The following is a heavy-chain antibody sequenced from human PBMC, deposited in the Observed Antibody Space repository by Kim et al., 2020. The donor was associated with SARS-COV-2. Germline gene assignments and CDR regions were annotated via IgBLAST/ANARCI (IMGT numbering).Heavy chain of an antibody. CDR2: MCGGGVNK. D-gene: IGHD4-4*01. CDR1: GFTFNIYD. J-gene: IGHJ6*01. Sequence: GGSLRLSCVASGFTFNIYDMSWVRQAPGKGLEWVSVMCGGGVNKFDADVVRGRFTISGDNSKNTLYLQMNILTDEDTALYYWAKVLFMDDYNYFYYY. CDR3: AKVLFMDDYNYFYYY. V-gene: IGHV3-23*01.